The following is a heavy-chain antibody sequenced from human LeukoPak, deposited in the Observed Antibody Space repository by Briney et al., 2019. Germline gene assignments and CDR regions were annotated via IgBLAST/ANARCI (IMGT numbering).Heavy chain of an antibody. D-gene: IGHD3-10*02. CDR3: ARENGDYDRGRSMDV. CDR2: INPNSGGT. Sequence: ASVNVSCKASGYTFTGYYMHWVRQAPGQGLEWMGWINPNSGGTNYAQKFQGRVTLTRDTSISTDYMELSSLRSDDTAVYYCARENGDYDRGRSMDVWGQGTTVTVSS. J-gene: IGHJ6*02. CDR1: GYTFTGYY. V-gene: IGHV1-2*02.